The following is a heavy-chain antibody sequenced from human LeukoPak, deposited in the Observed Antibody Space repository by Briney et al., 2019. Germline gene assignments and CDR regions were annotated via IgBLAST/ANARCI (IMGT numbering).Heavy chain of an antibody. J-gene: IGHJ4*02. D-gene: IGHD1-26*01. Sequence: GGSLRLSCAASGFTFSSYWMNWVRQVPGKGLEWVANIKQDGSEKNYVDSVKGRFTISRDNTKSSLDLQMNSLRAEDTAVYYCARAGGHASSWAFWGQGTLVTVSS. CDR3: ARAGGHASSWAF. V-gene: IGHV3-7*01. CDR1: GFTFSSYW. CDR2: IKQDGSEK.